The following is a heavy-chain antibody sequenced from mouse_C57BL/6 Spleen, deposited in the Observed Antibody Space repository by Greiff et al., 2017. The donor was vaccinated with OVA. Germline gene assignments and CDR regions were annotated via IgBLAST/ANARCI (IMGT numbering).Heavy chain of an antibody. J-gene: IGHJ4*01. Sequence: QVQLKQPGAELVMPGASVKLSCKASGYTFTSYWMHWVKQRPGQGLEWIGEIDPSDSYTNYNQKFKGKSTLTVDKSSSTAYMQLSSLTSEDSAVYYCARWGSNGTSTYYAMDYWGQGTSVTVSS. D-gene: IGHD4-1*02. CDR2: IDPSDSYT. CDR3: ARWGSNGTSTYYAMDY. CDR1: GYTFTSYW. V-gene: IGHV1-69*01.